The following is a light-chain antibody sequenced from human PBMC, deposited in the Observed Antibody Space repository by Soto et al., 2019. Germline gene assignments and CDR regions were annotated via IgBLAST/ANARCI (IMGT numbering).Light chain of an antibody. Sequence: SYELTQPPSASVAPGGTARISCGGNNVGSRSVHWYQQKPGQAPFLVIYYDSDRPSGIPERFSGSNSGNTATLIISRVEAGDEADYYCQVWEATGDQVVFGGGTQLTVL. CDR2: YDS. CDR1: NVGSRS. J-gene: IGLJ2*01. CDR3: QVWEATGDQVV. V-gene: IGLV3-21*01.